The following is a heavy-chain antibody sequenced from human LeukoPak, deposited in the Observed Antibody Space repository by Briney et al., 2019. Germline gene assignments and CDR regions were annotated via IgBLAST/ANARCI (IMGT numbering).Heavy chain of an antibody. CDR3: ARSPIGYCSSTSCYLSESSYYYYYYMDV. CDR1: GDSVSSNSAA. D-gene: IGHD2-2*01. CDR2: TYYRSKWYN. J-gene: IGHJ6*03. Sequence: SQTLSLTCAISGDSVSSNSAAWNWIRQSPSRGLEWLGRTYYRSKWYNDYAVSVKSRITINPDTSKNQFSLQLNSVTPEDTAVYYCARSPIGYCSSTSCYLSESSYYYYYYMDVWGKGTTVTVSS. V-gene: IGHV6-1*01.